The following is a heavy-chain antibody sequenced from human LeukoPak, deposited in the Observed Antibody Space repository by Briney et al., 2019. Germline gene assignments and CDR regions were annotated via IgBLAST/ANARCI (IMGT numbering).Heavy chain of an antibody. Sequence: PVASVKVSCTASGGTFSSYAISWVRQAPGQGLEWMGGIIPIFGTANYAQKFQGRVTITADKSTSTAYMELSSLRSEDTAVYYCAGDYGDCFDYWGQGTLVTVSS. CDR1: GGTFSSYA. CDR2: IIPIFGTA. J-gene: IGHJ4*02. D-gene: IGHD4-17*01. CDR3: AGDYGDCFDY. V-gene: IGHV1-69*06.